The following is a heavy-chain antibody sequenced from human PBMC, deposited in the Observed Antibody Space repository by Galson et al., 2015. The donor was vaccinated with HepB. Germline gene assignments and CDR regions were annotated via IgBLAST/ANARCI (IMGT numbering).Heavy chain of an antibody. CDR1: GFTFSSYA. J-gene: IGHJ4*02. CDR2: ISYDGSNK. V-gene: IGHV3-30-3*01. D-gene: IGHD1-26*01. Sequence: SLRLSCAASGFTFSSYAMHWVRQAPGKGLEWVAVISYDGSNKYYADSVKGRFTISRDNSKSTLYLQMNSLRAEDTAVYYCARALSGPLIVGAADFDYWGQGTLVTVSS. CDR3: ARALSGPLIVGAADFDY.